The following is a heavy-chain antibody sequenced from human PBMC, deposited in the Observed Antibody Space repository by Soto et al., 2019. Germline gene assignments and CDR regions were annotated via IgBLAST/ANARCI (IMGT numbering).Heavy chain of an antibody. CDR1: RCSSSSYY. D-gene: IGHD6-13*01. J-gene: IGHJ4*02. Sequence: XQTLSLPCTVSRCSSSSYYWSWIRQPAGKVMDRIGRSCTSGSTNYNPSLKSRVTMSVDRSKNQFSLKLSSVTAADTAVYYCARDSAAADKHYYFDAWGQGTLVTVTS. V-gene: IGHV4-4*07. CDR3: ARDSAAADKHYYFDA. CDR2: SCTSGST.